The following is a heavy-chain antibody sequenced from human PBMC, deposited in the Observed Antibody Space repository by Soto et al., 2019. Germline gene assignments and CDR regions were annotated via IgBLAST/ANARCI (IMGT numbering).Heavy chain of an antibody. CDR3: ATYTAFAKYYFDY. D-gene: IGHD3-16*01. Sequence: SETLSLTCAVSGVSITTNGYSWSWIRQPPGKGLEWIGYIYPSGTIFYNPSLNSRVTISADTSNNQFSLKLTTVTAADTAVYFCATYTAFAKYYFDYWGRGTLVTVSS. CDR1: GVSITTNGYS. CDR2: IYPSGTI. J-gene: IGHJ4*02. V-gene: IGHV4-30-2*01.